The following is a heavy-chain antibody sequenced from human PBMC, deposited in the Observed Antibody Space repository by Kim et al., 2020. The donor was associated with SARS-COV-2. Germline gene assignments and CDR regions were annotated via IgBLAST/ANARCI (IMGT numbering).Heavy chain of an antibody. CDR3: TKDRYCSSASGPLDY. D-gene: IGHD2-2*01. CDR2: ISGNGDEI. V-gene: IGHV3-9*01. J-gene: IGHJ4*02. CDR1: GFAFDEYA. Sequence: GGSLRLSCVGSGFAFDEYAINWVRQAPGKGLEWVAGISGNGDEIGYADSVKGRFIMSRDNTRNSLYLQMNRLRPEDTALYYCTKDRYCSSASGPLDYWGQGTLVTVSS.